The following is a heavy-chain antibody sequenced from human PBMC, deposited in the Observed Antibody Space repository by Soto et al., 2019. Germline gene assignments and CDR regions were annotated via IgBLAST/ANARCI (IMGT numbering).Heavy chain of an antibody. CDR3: ERAIGTAPTSYYFDY. J-gene: IGHJ4*02. D-gene: IGHD2-2*01. V-gene: IGHV1-46*01. CDR2: INPSGGST. CDR1: GYTFTSYY. Sequence: ASVKVSCKASGYTFTSYYMHWVRQAPGQGLEWMGIINPSGGSTSYAQKFQGRVTMTRDTSTSTVYMELSSLRSEDTAVYYCERAIGTAPTSYYFDYWGQGTLVTVSS.